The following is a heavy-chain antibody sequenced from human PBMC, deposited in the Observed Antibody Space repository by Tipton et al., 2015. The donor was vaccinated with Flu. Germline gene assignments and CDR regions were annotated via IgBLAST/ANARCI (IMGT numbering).Heavy chain of an antibody. D-gene: IGHD6-19*01. CDR3: AGGSGWLITD. CDR2: IKQDASEK. V-gene: IGHV3-7*01. CDR1: GFRFNTFW. Sequence: AVSGFRFNTFWMNWVRQAPEKGLEWVAIIKQDASEKLYVDSVEGRFTISRDNAKNSLSLQMDSLRGDDTAVYYCAGGSGWLITDWGQGTLVTVSS. J-gene: IGHJ4*02.